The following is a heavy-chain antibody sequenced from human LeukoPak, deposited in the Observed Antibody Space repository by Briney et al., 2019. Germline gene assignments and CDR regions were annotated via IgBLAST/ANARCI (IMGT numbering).Heavy chain of an antibody. CDR2: IYYSGST. D-gene: IGHD4-17*01. CDR1: GGSISGSSYY. J-gene: IGHJ4*02. Sequence: SETLSLTCTVSGGSISGSSYYWGWIRQPPGKGLEWIGSIYYSGSTYYNPSLKSRVTISVDTSKNQFSLKLNSVTATDTAVYYCARLATVPSGGFDYWGQGTLVTVSS. V-gene: IGHV4-39*01. CDR3: ARLATVPSGGFDY.